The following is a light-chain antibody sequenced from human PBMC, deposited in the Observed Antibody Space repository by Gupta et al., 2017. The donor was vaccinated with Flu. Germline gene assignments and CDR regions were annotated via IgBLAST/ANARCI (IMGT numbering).Light chain of an antibody. CDR1: RSNIGSNA. Sequence: QSVLTQPPSASGTPGQTVTISCSGSRSNIGSNAVNWYHHLPGTAPKLLIYSNSQRPSGVPVRFSGSMSGTSASLAIXGXQSEDEXDHYCAACDDSLNGWVFGGGTNLTVL. J-gene: IGLJ3*02. CDR2: SNS. CDR3: AACDDSLNGWV. V-gene: IGLV1-44*01.